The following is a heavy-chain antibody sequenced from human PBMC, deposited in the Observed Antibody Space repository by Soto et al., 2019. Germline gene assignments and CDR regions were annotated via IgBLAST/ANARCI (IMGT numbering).Heavy chain of an antibody. CDR2: INPNSGGT. V-gene: IGHV1-2*04. J-gene: IGHJ4*02. CDR1: GYTFTGYY. CDR3: ASGISRGSGYDFDY. Sequence: GASGKVCCKASGYTFTGYYMHWVRQAPGQGLEWMGWINPNSGGTNYAQKFQGWVTMTRDTSISTAYMELSRLRSDDTAVYYCASGISRGSGYDFDYWGQGTLVTVSS. D-gene: IGHD5-12*01.